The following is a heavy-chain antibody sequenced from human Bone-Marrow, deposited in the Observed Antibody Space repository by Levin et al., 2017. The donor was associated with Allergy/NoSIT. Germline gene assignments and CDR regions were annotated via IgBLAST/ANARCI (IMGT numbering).Heavy chain of an antibody. CDR1: GFSFNSHT. CDR2: ISATSSFI. J-gene: IGHJ6*02. Sequence: GESLKISCAASGFSFNSHTMNWVRQVPGKGLEWVASISATSSFIHYADSVKGRFTISRDNVETSLFLHMNSLRDDDTGLYYCARDGLTTFGVVTGMDVWGQGTAVTVSS. V-gene: IGHV3-21*06. CDR3: ARDGLTTFGVVTGMDV. D-gene: IGHD3-3*01.